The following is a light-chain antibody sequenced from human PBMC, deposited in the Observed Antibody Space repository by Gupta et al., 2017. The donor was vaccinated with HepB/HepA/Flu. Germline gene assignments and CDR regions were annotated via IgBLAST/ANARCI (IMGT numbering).Light chain of an antibody. CDR3: QQRSSWPST. CDR2: DAS. Sequence: EIVLTQSPATLSLSPGEIATLSCRASQSVRSYLAWYQQKPGQAPRLLISDASNRATGIPARFSGSGSGTEFTLTISSREPEDFAVYYCQQRSSWPSTFGGGTKVEIK. J-gene: IGKJ4*01. CDR1: QSVRSY. V-gene: IGKV3-11*01.